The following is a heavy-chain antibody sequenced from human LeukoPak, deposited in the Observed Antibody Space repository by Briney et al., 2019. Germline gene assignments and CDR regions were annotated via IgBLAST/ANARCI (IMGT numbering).Heavy chain of an antibody. CDR3: AKDIGGARYSGSYPDY. J-gene: IGHJ4*02. CDR1: GFTFSNYW. Sequence: PGGSLRLSCAASGFTFSNYWMHWVRQAPGKGLVWVSRINSDGSSRNYADSVKGRFTISRDNAKNTLYLQMNSLRAEDTALYYCAKDIGGARYSGSYPDYWGQGTLVTVSS. CDR2: INSDGSSR. V-gene: IGHV3-74*01. D-gene: IGHD1-26*01.